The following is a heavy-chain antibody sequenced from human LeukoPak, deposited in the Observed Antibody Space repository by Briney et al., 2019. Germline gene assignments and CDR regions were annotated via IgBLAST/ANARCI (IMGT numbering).Heavy chain of an antibody. D-gene: IGHD3-10*01. Sequence: GGSLRLSCEASGFTFSSYSMNWVRQAPGKGLEWISYISTSTTTIYYANSVKGRFTISRDNAKKSLYLQMNSLRVEDTGVYYCAKDPMVRGVIPTSFDYWGQGTLVTVSS. CDR3: AKDPMVRGVIPTSFDY. J-gene: IGHJ4*02. CDR1: GFTFSSYS. V-gene: IGHV3-48*01. CDR2: ISTSTTTI.